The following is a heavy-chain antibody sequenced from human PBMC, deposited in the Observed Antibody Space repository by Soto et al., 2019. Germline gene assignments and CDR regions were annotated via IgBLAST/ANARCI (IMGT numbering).Heavy chain of an antibody. J-gene: IGHJ6*02. V-gene: IGHV1-69*12. D-gene: IGHD3-3*02. Sequence: QVQLVQSGAEVKKPGSSVKVSCKASGGTFSTSAISWVRQAPGQGLEWVGAIMPVFATPDYAQKFQGRVTITADESTTTAYLELTILRTDDTAVYYCARDKDRQQLGGNYYYILDVWGQGTAITVSS. CDR1: GGTFSTSA. CDR3: ARDKDRQQLGGNYYYILDV. CDR2: IMPVFATP.